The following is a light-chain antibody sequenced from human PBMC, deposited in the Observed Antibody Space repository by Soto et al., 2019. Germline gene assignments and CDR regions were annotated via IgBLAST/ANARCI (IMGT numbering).Light chain of an antibody. CDR1: RTDIGGYNL. Sequence: QSALTQPASVSGSPGQTITISCSGTRTDIGGYNLVSWYQQHPGKAPKLLIHEVSNRPSGISNRFNASKSDNMASLTISGPRAEDGPDYYSSPYSAGTPLFFFGTGPKLPV. CDR3: SPYSAGTPLFF. V-gene: IGLV2-14*01. CDR2: EVS. J-gene: IGLJ1*01.